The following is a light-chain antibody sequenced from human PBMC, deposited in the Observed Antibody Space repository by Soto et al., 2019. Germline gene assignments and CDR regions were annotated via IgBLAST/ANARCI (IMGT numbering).Light chain of an antibody. Sequence: QSVLTQPASVSGSPGQSITISCTGTSSDVGGYNYVSWYQQHPGKAPKLMIXDVSNRPSGVSNRFSGSKSGNTASLTISGLQAADEADYYCSSYTSSITYVFGTGTKVTVL. J-gene: IGLJ1*01. CDR2: DVS. CDR3: SSYTSSITYV. CDR1: SSDVGGYNY. V-gene: IGLV2-14*01.